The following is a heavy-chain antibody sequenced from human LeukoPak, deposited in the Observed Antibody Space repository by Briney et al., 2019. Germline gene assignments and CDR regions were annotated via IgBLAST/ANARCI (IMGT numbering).Heavy chain of an antibody. CDR3: ARGSRSGDY. CDR2: MNPNSGNT. V-gene: IGHV1-8*01. Sequence: ASVKVSCKTSGYTFTNYDINWVRQATGQGLEWMGWMNPNSGNTGYAQKFQGRVTMTRNISTSTAYMELSSLRSEDTAVYYCARGSRSGDYWGQGAQVTVSS. J-gene: IGHJ4*02. D-gene: IGHD3-10*01. CDR1: GYTFTNYD.